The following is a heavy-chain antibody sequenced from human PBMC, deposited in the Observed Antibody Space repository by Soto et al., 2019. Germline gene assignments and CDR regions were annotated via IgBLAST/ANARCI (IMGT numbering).Heavy chain of an antibody. CDR1: GGSFSGYY. CDR2: INHSGST. D-gene: IGHD4-4*01. Sequence: SETLSLTCAVYGGSFSGYYWSWIRQPPGKGLEWIGEINHSGSTNYNPSLKSRVTISVDTSKNQFSLKLSSVTAADTAVYYCARGRRNYSNLHNWFDPWGQGTLVTVSS. V-gene: IGHV4-34*01. J-gene: IGHJ5*02. CDR3: ARGRRNYSNLHNWFDP.